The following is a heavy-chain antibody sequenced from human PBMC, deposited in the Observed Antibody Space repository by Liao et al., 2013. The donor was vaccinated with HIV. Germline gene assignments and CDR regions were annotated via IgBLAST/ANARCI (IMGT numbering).Heavy chain of an antibody. D-gene: IGHD7-27*01. J-gene: IGHJ6*03. CDR2: INHSGST. CDR1: GGSFSGYY. V-gene: IGHV4-34*01. Sequence: QVQLQQWGAGLLKPSETLSLTCAVYGGSFSGYYWSWIRQPPGKGLEWIGEINHSGSTNYNPSLKSRVTISVDTSKNQFSLKLSSVTAADTAVYYCARGRTFKLGDPPVYYYYYMDVWGKGTTVTVSS. CDR3: ARGRTFKLGDPPVYYYYYMDV.